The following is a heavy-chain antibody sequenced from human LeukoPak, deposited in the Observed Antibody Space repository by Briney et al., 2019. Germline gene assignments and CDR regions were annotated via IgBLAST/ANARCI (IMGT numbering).Heavy chain of an antibody. V-gene: IGHV3-21*01. D-gene: IGHD4-17*01. CDR1: GYTFSSYS. CDR2: ISSSTSYI. J-gene: IGHJ3*02. CDR3: ARERSPTYGGDAFDI. Sequence: PGGSLRLSCAASGYTFSSYSMNWVRQAPGKGLEWVSSISSSTSYIYYADSVKGRFTISRDNAKNSLYLQMNSLRAEDTAVYYCARERSPTYGGDAFDIWGQGTMVTVSS.